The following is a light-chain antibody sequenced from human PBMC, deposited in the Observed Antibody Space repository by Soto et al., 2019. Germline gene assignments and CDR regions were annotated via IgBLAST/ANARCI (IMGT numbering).Light chain of an antibody. CDR1: QTVIRNY. V-gene: IGKV3-20*01. CDR3: QQHGTSPIT. Sequence: ENLLTQSPGTLSLSPVDRVTLSCRASQTVIRNYLAWHQQKPGQTPRLLVYGASSRATGIPDRFSGSGSGTDFTLTISRLEPEDFAVYYCQQHGTSPITFGQGTRLEIK. J-gene: IGKJ5*01. CDR2: GAS.